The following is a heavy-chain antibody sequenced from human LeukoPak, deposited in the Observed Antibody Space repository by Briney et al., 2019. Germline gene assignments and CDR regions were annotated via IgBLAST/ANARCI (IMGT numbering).Heavy chain of an antibody. J-gene: IGHJ6*03. CDR2: IISNGGST. CDR3: ARVRMGATVSDFYYYYMDV. CDR1: GFTFSSYS. D-gene: IGHD1-26*01. Sequence: GGSLRLSRAASGFTFSSYSMHWVRQAPGKGLESVSAIISNGGSTYYANSVKGRFTISRDNSKNTLYLQMGSLRVEDMAVYYCARVRMGATVSDFYYYYMDVWGKGTTVTVSS. V-gene: IGHV3-64*01.